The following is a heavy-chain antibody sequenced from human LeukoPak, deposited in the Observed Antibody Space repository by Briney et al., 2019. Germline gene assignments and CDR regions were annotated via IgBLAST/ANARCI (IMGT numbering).Heavy chain of an antibody. CDR1: GFTFSAYA. V-gene: IGHV3-48*04. CDR3: ARVRCDSGWYDY. CDR2: ITTGGSSI. J-gene: IGHJ4*02. D-gene: IGHD6-19*01. Sequence: PGGSLRLSCAASGFTFSAYAMTWVRQAAGKGLECVSHITTGGSSIFYADSVKGRFTISRDNAKNSLYLQMNSLRAEDSAVYYCARVRCDSGWYDYWGQGTLVTVSS.